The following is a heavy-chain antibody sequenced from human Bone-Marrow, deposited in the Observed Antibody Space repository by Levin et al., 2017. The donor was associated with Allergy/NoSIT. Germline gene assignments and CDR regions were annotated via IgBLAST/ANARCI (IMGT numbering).Heavy chain of an antibody. CDR3: AKLRREALRFDAFDI. V-gene: IGHV5-51*01. CDR2: IYPGDSDT. J-gene: IGHJ3*02. D-gene: IGHD3-16*01. Sequence: GGSLRLSCKGSGYSFNTHWIAWVRQMPGKGLEWMGIIYPGDSDTRYSPSFQGRATMSVDKSISTAYLQWRSLRASDTAIYYCAKLRREALRFDAFDIWGQGTMVTVSS. CDR1: GYSFNTHW.